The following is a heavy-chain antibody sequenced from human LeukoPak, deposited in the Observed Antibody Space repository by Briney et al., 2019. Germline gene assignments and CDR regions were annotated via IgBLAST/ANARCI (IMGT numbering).Heavy chain of an antibody. J-gene: IGHJ6*04. CDR3: ASSADIFTGSYYYSLDV. Sequence: SSVKVSCKASGYTFTRYEFNWVRQAPGQGREWVGWMNPNSVNTGYPQKFEGRVTMTSSTSISTAYVVLGSLRSDHPAEYYCASSADIFTGSYYYSLDVWGKGTTVTVSS. V-gene: IGHV1-8*01. CDR2: MNPNSVNT. D-gene: IGHD3-9*01. CDR1: GYTFTRYE.